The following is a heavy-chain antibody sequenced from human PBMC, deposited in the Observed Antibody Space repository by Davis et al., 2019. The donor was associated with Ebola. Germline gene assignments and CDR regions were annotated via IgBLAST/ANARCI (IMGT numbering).Heavy chain of an antibody. CDR1: GFTFSSYS. CDR2: ISSSSSTI. J-gene: IGHJ6*02. CDR3: ARRAGYYYDSYGMDV. V-gene: IGHV3-48*02. D-gene: IGHD3-22*01. Sequence: GESLKISCAASGFTFSSYSMNWVRQAPGKGLEWVSYISSSSSTIYYADSVKGRFTISRDNAKNSLYLQMNSLRDEDTAVYYCARRAGYYYDSYGMDVWGQGTTVTVSS.